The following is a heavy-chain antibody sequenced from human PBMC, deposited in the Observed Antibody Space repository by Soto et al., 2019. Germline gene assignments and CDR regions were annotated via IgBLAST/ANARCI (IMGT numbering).Heavy chain of an antibody. Sequence: EVQMLESGGGLVRPGGSLRLSCVASKFTFSSYGMSWVRQAPGKGLEWVSAITSSGGYTYYADSVKGRFTISRDNSKNTLYLQMSSLRVEDTALYYCSSSSPASDYWGQGTLDTVSS. V-gene: IGHV3-23*01. J-gene: IGHJ4*02. D-gene: IGHD3-10*01. CDR2: ITSSGGYT. CDR3: SSSSPASDY. CDR1: KFTFSSYG.